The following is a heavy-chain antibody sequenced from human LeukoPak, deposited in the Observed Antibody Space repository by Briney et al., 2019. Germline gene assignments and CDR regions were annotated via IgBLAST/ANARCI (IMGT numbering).Heavy chain of an antibody. J-gene: IGHJ5*02. CDR1: GGSISSSSYY. D-gene: IGHD6-19*01. CDR2: IYYSGST. CDR3: AREVSVNQNWFDP. Sequence: SETLSLTCTVSGGSISSSSYYWGWIRQPPGKGLEWIGSIYYSGSTYYNPSLKSRVTISVDTSKNQFSLKLSSVTAADTAVYYCAREVSVNQNWFDPWGQGTLVTVSS. V-gene: IGHV4-39*07.